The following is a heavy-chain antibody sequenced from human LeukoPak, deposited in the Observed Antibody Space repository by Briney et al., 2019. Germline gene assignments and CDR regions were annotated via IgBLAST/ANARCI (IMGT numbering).Heavy chain of an antibody. V-gene: IGHV3-7*03. Sequence: GGSLGLSCAASGFMFSSNWMSWVRLAPGKGLEWVANIKEDGTETYYVDSVKGRFTISRDNAKNSLYLQMNSLRVEDTAVYYCAKEGRSLQTYWGQGTLVTVSS. CDR3: AKEGRSLQTY. D-gene: IGHD5-24*01. CDR1: GFMFSSNW. CDR2: IKEDGTET. J-gene: IGHJ4*02.